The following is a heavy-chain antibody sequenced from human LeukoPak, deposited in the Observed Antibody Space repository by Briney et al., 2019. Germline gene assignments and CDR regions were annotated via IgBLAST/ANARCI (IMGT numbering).Heavy chain of an antibody. CDR3: ARAGVYSSNWHLRSVDYYYGMDV. CDR1: GGTFSSYA. D-gene: IGHD6-13*01. Sequence: SVKVSCKASGGTFSSYAISWVRQAPGQGLEWMGGIIPIFGTANYAQKFQGRVTITADESTSTAYMELSSLRSEDTAVYYCARAGVYSSNWHLRSVDYYYGMDVWGKGTTVTVSS. V-gene: IGHV1-69*01. J-gene: IGHJ6*04. CDR2: IIPIFGTA.